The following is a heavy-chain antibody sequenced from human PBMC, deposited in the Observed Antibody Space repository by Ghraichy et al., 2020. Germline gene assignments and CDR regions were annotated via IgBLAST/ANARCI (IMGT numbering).Heavy chain of an antibody. J-gene: IGHJ3*02. Sequence: GSLRLSCTVSGGSISSYYWSWIRQPPGKGLEWIGYIYYSGSTNYIPSLKSRITMSVDTSKNQFSLRLSSVTAADTAIYFCAGLNDDCGTDCYPTNAFDIWGQGTMVTVSS. V-gene: IGHV4-59*01. CDR2: IYYSGST. D-gene: IGHD2-21*02. CDR1: GGSISSYY. CDR3: AGLNDDCGTDCYPTNAFDI.